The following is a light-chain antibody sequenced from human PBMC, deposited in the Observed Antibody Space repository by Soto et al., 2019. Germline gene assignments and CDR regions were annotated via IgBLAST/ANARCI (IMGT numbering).Light chain of an antibody. CDR2: EVN. CDR1: SSGIGTYNY. CDR3: AAWDDSLNGV. Sequence: QSVLTQPASVSGSPGQSITISCSETSSGIGTYNYVSWYQLHPGKVPKLIIYEVNNRPSGISPRFSGSKSGKTASLTISGLQAEDEADYYCAAWDDSLNGVFGGGTKLTVL. V-gene: IGLV2-14*01. J-gene: IGLJ3*02.